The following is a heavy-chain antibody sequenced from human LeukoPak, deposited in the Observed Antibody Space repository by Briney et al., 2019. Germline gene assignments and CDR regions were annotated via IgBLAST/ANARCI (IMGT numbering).Heavy chain of an antibody. CDR1: GFVVINPL. J-gene: IGHJ4*02. D-gene: IGHD3-3*01. CDR2: IYTRGNK. CDR3: ARDLRDYDFWSGYSDY. V-gene: IGHV3-66*01. Sequence: GGSLGLSCPASGFVVINPLMSWFRQPRGKGQEWVSVIYTRGNKFYADSVKGRFTISRDNAKNSLYLQMNSLRAEDTAVYYCARDLRDYDFWSGYSDYWGQGTLVTVSS.